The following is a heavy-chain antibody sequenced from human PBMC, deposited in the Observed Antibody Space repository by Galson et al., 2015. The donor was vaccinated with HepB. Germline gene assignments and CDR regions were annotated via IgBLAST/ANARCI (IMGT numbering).Heavy chain of an antibody. D-gene: IGHD6-19*01. CDR2: ISYDGSNK. CDR1: GFTFSSYG. Sequence: SLRLSCAASGFTFSSYGMHWVRQAPGKGLEWVAVISYDGSNKYYADSVKGRFTISRDNSKNTLYLQMNSLRAEDTAVYYCAKDTAYSSGYFDYWGQGTLVTVSS. J-gene: IGHJ4*02. CDR3: AKDTAYSSGYFDY. V-gene: IGHV3-30*18.